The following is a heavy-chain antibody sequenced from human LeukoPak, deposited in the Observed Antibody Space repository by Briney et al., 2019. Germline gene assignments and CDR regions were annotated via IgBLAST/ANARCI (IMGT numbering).Heavy chain of an antibody. V-gene: IGHV1-18*01. J-gene: IGHJ6*02. CDR1: VYTFTSYG. Sequence: ASVKVSCKASVYTFTSYGISWVRQAPGQGLEWMGWISAYNGNTNYAQKLQGRVTMTTDTSTSTAYMELRSLRSDDTAVYYCASHYGSGSYYLEYYYGMDVWGQGTTVTVSS. CDR2: ISAYNGNT. CDR3: ASHYGSGSYYLEYYYGMDV. D-gene: IGHD3-10*01.